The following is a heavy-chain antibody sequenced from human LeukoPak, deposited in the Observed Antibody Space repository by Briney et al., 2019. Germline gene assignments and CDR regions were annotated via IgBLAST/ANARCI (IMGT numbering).Heavy chain of an antibody. CDR3: ARDQGGVGY. Sequence: GGSLRLSCVASGITFSSYSMNWVRQAPGKGPEWVSYISSFSGTINYADSVKGRFTISRDNAKNSLYLQMNSLRAEDTAVYYCARDQGGVGYWGQGTLVTVSS. CDR2: ISSFSGTI. CDR1: GITFSSYS. J-gene: IGHJ4*02. V-gene: IGHV3-48*01. D-gene: IGHD3-16*01.